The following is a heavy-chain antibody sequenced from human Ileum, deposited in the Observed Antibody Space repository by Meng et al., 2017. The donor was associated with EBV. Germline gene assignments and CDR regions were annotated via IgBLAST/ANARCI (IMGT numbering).Heavy chain of an antibody. D-gene: IGHD6-19*01. J-gene: IGHJ4*02. CDR2: MYYSGST. CDR3: ATRVAAVKYYFDY. CDR1: GGSISNENDY. V-gene: IGHV4-39*06. Sequence: RLQLKESGPGLVKPSETLSLTCTVSGGSISNENDYWGWIRQPPGKGLEWIGSMYYSGSTYYNPSLKSRVTMSLDTSKNQFSLQLTSVTAADTALYYCATRVAAVKYYFDYWGQGTLVTVSS.